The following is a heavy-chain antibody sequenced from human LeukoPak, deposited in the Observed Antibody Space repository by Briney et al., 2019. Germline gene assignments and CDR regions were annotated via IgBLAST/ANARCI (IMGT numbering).Heavy chain of an antibody. CDR2: IRYDGSNK. J-gene: IGHJ6*03. CDR3: VRGSLASGVVVYYYYYLDV. V-gene: IGHV3-33*01. D-gene: IGHD3-3*01. CDR1: GFTFSSYG. Sequence: PGRSLRPSCAASGFTFSSYGMHWVRQAPGKGLEWVAFIRYDGSNKYYADSVKGRFTISRDNSKNTLYLQMNSLRAEDTAVYYCVRGSLASGVVVYYYYYLDVWGKGTTVTVSS.